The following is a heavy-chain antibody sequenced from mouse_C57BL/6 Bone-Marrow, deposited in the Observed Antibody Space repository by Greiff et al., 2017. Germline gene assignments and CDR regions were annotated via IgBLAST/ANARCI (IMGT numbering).Heavy chain of an antibody. D-gene: IGHD1-1*01. J-gene: IGHJ1*03. CDR3: ARDRGSSYPYWYFDV. CDR1: GFTFSDYY. CDR2: INYDGSST. V-gene: IGHV5-16*01. Sequence: EVKLMESEGGLVQPGSSMKLSCTASGFTFSDYYMAWVRQVPEKGLEWVANINYDGSSTYYLDSLKSRFIISRDNAKNILYLQMSSLKSEDTATYYCARDRGSSYPYWYFDVWGTGTTVTVSS.